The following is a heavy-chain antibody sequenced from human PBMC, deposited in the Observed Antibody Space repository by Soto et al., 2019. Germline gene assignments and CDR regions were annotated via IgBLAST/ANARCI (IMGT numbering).Heavy chain of an antibody. CDR3: ARDAVPYNGKWDWFDP. CDR2: IGGVGGDT. V-gene: IGHV3-23*01. CDR1: GFIFGDYV. D-gene: IGHD1-26*01. Sequence: DVQLLESGGGLVQPGGSLRLYCAASGFIFGDYVMSWVRQAPGKGLEWVSSIGGVGGDTYYAASVKGRFTISRDNSKNTLYLQMNSLRAEDTAVYYCARDAVPYNGKWDWFDPWGQGTLVTVSS. J-gene: IGHJ5*02.